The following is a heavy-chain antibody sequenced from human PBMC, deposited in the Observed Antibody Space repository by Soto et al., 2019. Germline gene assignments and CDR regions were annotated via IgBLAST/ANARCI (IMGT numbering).Heavy chain of an antibody. Sequence: GESLKISCKGSGYSFTSYWISWVRQMPGKGLEWMGRVDPSDSYTNYSPSFQGHVTISADKSISTAYLQWSSLKASDTARYYCAPLGYFSTTSCTLSYYYGMNVWGQGTTVTVCS. D-gene: IGHD2-2*01. CDR1: GYSFTSYW. V-gene: IGHV5-10-1*01. CDR2: VDPSDSYT. CDR3: APLGYFSTTSCTLSYYYGMNV. J-gene: IGHJ6*02.